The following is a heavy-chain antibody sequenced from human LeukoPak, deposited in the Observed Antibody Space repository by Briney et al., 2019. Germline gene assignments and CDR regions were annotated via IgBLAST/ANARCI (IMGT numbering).Heavy chain of an antibody. CDR1: GFTFSSSR. CDR2: ISISSSTI. D-gene: IGHD3-16*02. Sequence: GGSLRLSCAASGFTFSSSRMNWVGQAPGKGLDWLSYISISSSTIYYAHSVKGRFTISRDNANHSLYLQMNSLRVEDTSVYYCARESLKGGRLGYWGQGTLVTVSS. V-gene: IGHV3-48*04. CDR3: ARESLKGGRLGY. J-gene: IGHJ4*02.